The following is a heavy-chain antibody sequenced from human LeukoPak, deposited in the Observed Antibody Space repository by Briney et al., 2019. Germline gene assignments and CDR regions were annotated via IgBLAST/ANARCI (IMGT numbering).Heavy chain of an antibody. Sequence: PGGSLRLSCAASGFTFSSYGMHWVRQAPGKGLEWVAFIRYDGSNKYYADSVKGRFTISRDNSKNTLYLQMNSLRAEDTAVYYCAKDYRRTRSAARYYFDYWGQGTLVTVSS. CDR2: IRYDGSNK. D-gene: IGHD6-6*01. V-gene: IGHV3-30*02. CDR1: GFTFSSYG. J-gene: IGHJ4*02. CDR3: AKDYRRTRSAARYYFDY.